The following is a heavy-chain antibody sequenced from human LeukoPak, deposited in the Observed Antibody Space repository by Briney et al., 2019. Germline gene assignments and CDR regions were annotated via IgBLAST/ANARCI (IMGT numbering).Heavy chain of an antibody. Sequence: PGGSLRLSCAASGFTFSSYGMSWVRQAPGKGLEWVSAISGSGGSTYYADSVKGRFTISRDNSKNTLYLQMNSLRAEDTAVYYCAKDLSMAGRQQLVRSADIWGQGTMVTVSS. CDR1: GFTFSSYG. J-gene: IGHJ3*02. V-gene: IGHV3-23*01. CDR3: AKDLSMAGRQQLVRSADI. CDR2: ISGSGGST. D-gene: IGHD6-13*01.